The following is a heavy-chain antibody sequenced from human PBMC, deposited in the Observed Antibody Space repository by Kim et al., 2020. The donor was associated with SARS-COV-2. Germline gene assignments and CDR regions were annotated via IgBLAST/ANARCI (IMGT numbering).Heavy chain of an antibody. CDR2: ISYDGSNK. J-gene: IGHJ4*02. CDR3: ARGRIPSHDFWSGYYSPDY. CDR1: GFTFSSYA. V-gene: IGHV3-30*04. D-gene: IGHD3-3*01. Sequence: GGSLRLSCAASGFTFSSYAMHWVRQAPGKGLEWVAVISYDGSNKYYADSVKGRFTISRDNSKNTLYLQMNSLRAEDTAVYYCARGRIPSHDFWSGYYSPDYWGQGTLVTVSS.